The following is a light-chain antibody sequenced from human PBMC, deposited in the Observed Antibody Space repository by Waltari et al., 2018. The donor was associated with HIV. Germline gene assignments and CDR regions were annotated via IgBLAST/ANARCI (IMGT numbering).Light chain of an antibody. Sequence: VHWYQQLPGRAPRLLIYSNKNRPSGVPDRFSGSKSGTSASLTIHGLQADDEADYYCHSYDSGQGGLFGGGTKLTDL. CDR3: HSYDSGQGGL. CDR2: SNK. V-gene: IGLV1-40*01. J-gene: IGLJ2*01.